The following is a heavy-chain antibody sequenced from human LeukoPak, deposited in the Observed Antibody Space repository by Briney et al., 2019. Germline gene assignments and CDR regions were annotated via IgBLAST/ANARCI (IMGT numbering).Heavy chain of an antibody. Sequence: GASVKVSCKASGYTFTSYDINWVRQATGQGLECMGWMNPNSGNTGYAQKFQGRVTITRNTSISTAYMELSSLRSEDTAVYYCARLYGSGSYYYYYMDVWGKGTTVTVSS. CDR3: ARLYGSGSYYYYYMDV. CDR2: MNPNSGNT. V-gene: IGHV1-8*03. D-gene: IGHD3-10*01. J-gene: IGHJ6*03. CDR1: GYTFTSYD.